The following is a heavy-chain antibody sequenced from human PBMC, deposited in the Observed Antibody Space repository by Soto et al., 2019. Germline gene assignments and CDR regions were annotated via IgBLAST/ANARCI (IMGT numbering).Heavy chain of an antibody. CDR2: ISSSSSTI. CDR3: ARSPITTIVAALSDY. V-gene: IGHV3-48*02. J-gene: IGHJ4*02. Sequence: EVQLVESGGGLVQPGGSLRLSCAASGFSFSTYNMNWVLQAPGKGLEWVSYISSSSSTIYYADSVKGRFTISRDNAKNSLYLQMNSLRDEDTAVYFCARSPITTIVAALSDYWGQGTLVTVSS. D-gene: IGHD3-22*01. CDR1: GFSFSTYN.